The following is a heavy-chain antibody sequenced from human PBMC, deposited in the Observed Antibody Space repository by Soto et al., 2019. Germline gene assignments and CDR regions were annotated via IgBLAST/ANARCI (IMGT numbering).Heavy chain of an antibody. V-gene: IGHV4-39*01. CDR3: ARWTLHGYPTKPPPGGRDI. CDR2: IYYSGST. J-gene: IGHJ3*02. Sequence: QLQLQESGPGLVKPSETLSLTCTVSGGSISSSSYYWGWIRQPPGKGLEWIGSIYYSGSTYYNPSLKSRVTISVDTSKNQFSLKLSSVTAADTAVYYCARWTLHGYPTKPPPGGRDIWGQGTMVTVSS. D-gene: IGHD5-12*01. CDR1: GGSISSSSYY.